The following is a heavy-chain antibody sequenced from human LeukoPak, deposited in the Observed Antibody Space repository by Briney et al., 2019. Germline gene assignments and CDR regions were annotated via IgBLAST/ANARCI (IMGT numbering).Heavy chain of an antibody. Sequence: GASVKVSCKASGGTFSSYAISWVRQAPGQGLERMGRIIPILGIANYAQKFQGRVTITADKSTSTAYMELSSLRSEDTAVYYCARDIPHYDILTGYYTGEYYFDYWGQGTLVTVSS. CDR3: ARDIPHYDILTGYYTGEYYFDY. D-gene: IGHD3-9*01. V-gene: IGHV1-69*04. CDR2: IIPILGIA. CDR1: GGTFSSYA. J-gene: IGHJ4*02.